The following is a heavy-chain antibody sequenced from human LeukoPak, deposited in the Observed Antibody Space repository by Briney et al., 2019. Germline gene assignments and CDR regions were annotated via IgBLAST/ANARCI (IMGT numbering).Heavy chain of an antibody. J-gene: IGHJ4*02. V-gene: IGHV4-34*01. CDR2: INHSGST. D-gene: IGHD6-19*01. Sequence: SETLSLTCAGFGGSFSGYYWNWIRQPPGKGLEWIGEINHSGSTNYNSSLKSRATISVDTSKNQFSLKLTSVTAADTAVYFCARGIVSGSAWYFGCYFDYWGQGTLVTVSS. CDR1: GGSFSGYY. CDR3: ARGIVSGSAWYFGCYFDY.